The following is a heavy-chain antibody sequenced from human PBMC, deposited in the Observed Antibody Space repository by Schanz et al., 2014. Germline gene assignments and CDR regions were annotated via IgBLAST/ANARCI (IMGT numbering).Heavy chain of an antibody. Sequence: QVQLVQSWAEVKGPGASVKVSCKASGYSFTPFPIHWVRQAPGQRLEWMGWINAGTGNTEYSQKFQGRVTITRDTLASTAYMEVSSLRSEDTAMYYCARDYYDSSGYYYCDYWGQGTLVTVSS. CDR1: GYSFTPFP. CDR3: ARDYYDSSGYYYCDY. V-gene: IGHV1-3*01. CDR2: INAGTGNT. J-gene: IGHJ4*02. D-gene: IGHD3-22*01.